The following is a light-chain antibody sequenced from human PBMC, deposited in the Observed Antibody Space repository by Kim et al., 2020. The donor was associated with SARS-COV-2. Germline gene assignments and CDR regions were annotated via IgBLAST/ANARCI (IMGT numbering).Light chain of an antibody. J-gene: IGLJ2*01. Sequence: SYELTQPPSVSVAPGQTARVSCGGNSIGSKSVHWYQQKSGQAPVLVIYYDSDRPSGIPERFSGSNSGNTATLTINRVEAGDEADYYCQVWDSTSDHRVVFGGGTQLTVL. CDR3: QVWDSTSDHRVV. CDR2: YDS. CDR1: SIGSKS. V-gene: IGLV3-21*04.